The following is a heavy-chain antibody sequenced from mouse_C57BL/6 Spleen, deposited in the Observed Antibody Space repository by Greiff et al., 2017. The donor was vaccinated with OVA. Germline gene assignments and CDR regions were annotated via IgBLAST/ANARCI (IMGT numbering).Heavy chain of an antibody. CDR2: IYPGNSDT. CDR3: TRYYDYDDYFDY. D-gene: IGHD2-4*01. J-gene: IGHJ2*01. V-gene: IGHV1-5*01. Sequence: DVKLQESGPVLARPGASVKMSCKTSGYTFTSYWMHWVKQRPGQGLEWIGAIYPGNSDTSYNQKFKGKAKLTAVTSASTAYMELSSLTNEDSAVYYCTRYYDYDDYFDYWGQGTTLTVSS. CDR1: GYTFTSYW.